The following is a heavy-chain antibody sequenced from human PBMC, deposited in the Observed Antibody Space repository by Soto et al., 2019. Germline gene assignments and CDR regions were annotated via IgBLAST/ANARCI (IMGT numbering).Heavy chain of an antibody. J-gene: IGHJ4*02. CDR2: IYYSRST. D-gene: IGHD3-10*01. CDR3: ASSEFH. V-gene: IGHV4-39*01. CDR1: GGSISSSRYY. Sequence: QLQLQESGPGLVKPSETLSLTCTVSGGSISSSRYYWGWIRQPPGKGLGWIGNIYYSRSTYDNPPLQTGVTISVDTSNGQFSLNRTSVTAADTAVYYCASSEFHWGQGTLVTVSS.